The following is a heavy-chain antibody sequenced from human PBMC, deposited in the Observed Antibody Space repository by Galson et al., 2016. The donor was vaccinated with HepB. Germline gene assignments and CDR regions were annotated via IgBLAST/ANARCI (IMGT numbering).Heavy chain of an antibody. CDR1: GGSISSGGYY. J-gene: IGHJ4*02. D-gene: IGHD3-10*01. V-gene: IGHV4-31*03. Sequence: TLSLTCSVSGGSISSGGYYWSWIRQHPGKGLEWIRYIFYSGSSYYNPSLKSRVTISVDTSKNQFSLKLSSVTAADTAVYHCTSGLVRGVISFWGQGFLVSVSS. CDR3: TSGLVRGVISF. CDR2: IFYSGSS.